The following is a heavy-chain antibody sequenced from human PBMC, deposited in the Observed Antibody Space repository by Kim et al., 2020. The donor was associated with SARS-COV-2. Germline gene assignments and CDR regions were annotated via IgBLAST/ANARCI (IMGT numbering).Heavy chain of an antibody. V-gene: IGHV1-18*01. D-gene: IGHD3-10*01. Sequence: ASVKVSCKASGYTFTSYGISWVRQAPGQGIEWMGRISAYNGNTNYAQKLQGRVTMTTDTSTSTAYMELRSLRSDDTAVYYCARAHPYYDWYFDLWGRGTLVTVSS. CDR2: ISAYNGNT. CDR3: ARAHPYYDWYFDL. CDR1: GYTFTSYG. J-gene: IGHJ2*01.